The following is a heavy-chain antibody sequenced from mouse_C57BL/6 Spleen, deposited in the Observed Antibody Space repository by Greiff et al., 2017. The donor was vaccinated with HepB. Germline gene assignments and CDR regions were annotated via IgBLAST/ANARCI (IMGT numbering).Heavy chain of an antibody. J-gene: IGHJ2*01. CDR3: ASDYYGSSRFAY. CDR2: IYPGDGDT. Sequence: QVQLQQSGAELVKPGASVKISCKASGYAFSSYWMNWVKQRPGKGLEWIGQIYPGDGDTNYNGKFKGKATLTADKSSSTAYMQLSSLTSEDSAVYFCASDYYGSSRFAYWGQGTTLTVSS. V-gene: IGHV1-80*01. D-gene: IGHD1-1*01. CDR1: GYAFSSYW.